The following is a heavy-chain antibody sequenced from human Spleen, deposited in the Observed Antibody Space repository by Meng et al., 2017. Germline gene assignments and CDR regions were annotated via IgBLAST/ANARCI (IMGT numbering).Heavy chain of an antibody. Sequence: QLQPRGSDQGLVKPSETLSLMCAVYGDSISSGNWVIWARQPPGKGLEWIGENHHSGSTYYNPSLKSRITMSVDTSQNNLSLKMSSVTAADTAVYYCAQERGWENWFDPWGQGTLVTVSS. J-gene: IGHJ5*02. CDR2: NHHSGST. CDR3: AQERGWENWFDP. CDR1: GDSISSGNW. V-gene: IGHV4-55*01. D-gene: IGHD1-26*01.